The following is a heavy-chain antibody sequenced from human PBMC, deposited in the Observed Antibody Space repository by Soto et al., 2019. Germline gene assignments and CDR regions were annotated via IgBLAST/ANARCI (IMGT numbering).Heavy chain of an antibody. V-gene: IGHV3-74*03. Sequence: EVQLVESGGDLVQPGWSLRLSCEASGFTFSGHWMHWVRQVPGKGLEWVSRINTDGATSTYADSVKGRFTIPRDNAKNTLYLQMSALRAEDTALYYCAREAGYCRRTSCYRRAFDTWGQGTTVTVSS. D-gene: IGHD2-2*01. J-gene: IGHJ3*02. CDR3: AREAGYCRRTSCYRRAFDT. CDR1: GFTFSGHW. CDR2: INTDGATS.